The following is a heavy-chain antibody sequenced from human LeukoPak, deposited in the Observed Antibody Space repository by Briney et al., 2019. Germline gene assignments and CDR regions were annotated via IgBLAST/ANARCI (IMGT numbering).Heavy chain of an antibody. J-gene: IGHJ4*02. CDR2: ISSSSSTI. D-gene: IGHD6-19*01. V-gene: IGHV3-48*01. CDR1: GFTFSSYS. CDR3: ARYIAVSYFDY. Sequence: GGSLRLSCAASGFTFSSYSMNWVRQAPGKGLEWVSYISSSSSTIYYADSVKGLFTISRDNAKNSLYLQMNILRAEDTAVYYCARYIAVSYFDYWGQGTLVTVSS.